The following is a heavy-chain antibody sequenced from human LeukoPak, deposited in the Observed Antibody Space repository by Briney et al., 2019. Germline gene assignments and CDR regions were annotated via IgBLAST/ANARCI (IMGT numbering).Heavy chain of an antibody. D-gene: IGHD5-12*01. CDR2: INTITGNP. CDR1: GYTFTDYG. CDR3: ARSSSLVAARDL. J-gene: IGHJ4*02. V-gene: IGHV7-4-1*02. Sequence: ASVKVSCKASGYTFTDYGMNWVRQAPGQGLEYMGWINTITGNPTYAQDLTGRLVFSLDTSVGTAYLQISSLKAEDTAVYYCARSSSLVAARDLWGQGTLVTVSS.